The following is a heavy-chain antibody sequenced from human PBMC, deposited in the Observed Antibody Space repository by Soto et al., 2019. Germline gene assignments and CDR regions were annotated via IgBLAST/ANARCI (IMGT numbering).Heavy chain of an antibody. V-gene: IGHV5-51*01. Sequence: GESLKISCKGSGYSFTSYWIGWVRQMPGKGLEWMGIIYPGDSDTRYSPSFQGQVTISADKSISTAYLQWSSLKASDTAMYYCARLPNDSGCAKLGMDVWGQGTTVTVSS. CDR3: ARLPNDSGCAKLGMDV. J-gene: IGHJ6*02. CDR1: GYSFTSYW. D-gene: IGHD5-12*01. CDR2: IYPGDSDT.